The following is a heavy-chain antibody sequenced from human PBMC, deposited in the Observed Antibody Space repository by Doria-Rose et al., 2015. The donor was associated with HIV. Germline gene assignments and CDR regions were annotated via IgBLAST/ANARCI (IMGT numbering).Heavy chain of an antibody. Sequence: QVTLKESGPALVKPTETLTLTCTVSGVSLSSPGMGVSWIRQPPGKALEWLANIFSDDERSYKPSLKSRLTISRGTSKSQVVLTMTDMVPVDTATYYCARIKSSRWYHKYYFDFWGQGTLVIVSA. CDR2: IFSDDER. D-gene: IGHD6-13*01. V-gene: IGHV2-26*01. CDR3: ARIKSSRWYHKYYFDF. J-gene: IGHJ4*02. CDR1: GVSLSSPGMG.